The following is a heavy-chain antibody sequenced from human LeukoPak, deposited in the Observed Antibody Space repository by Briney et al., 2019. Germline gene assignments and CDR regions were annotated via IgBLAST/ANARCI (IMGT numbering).Heavy chain of an antibody. V-gene: IGHV4-38-2*02. D-gene: IGHD6-6*01. Sequence: SETLSLTCTVSGYSISSGYYWGWIRQPPGKGLEWIGSIYHSGSTYYNPSLKCRVTISVDTSKNQFSLKLSSVTAADTAVYYCARCIAARYGRPPENWFDPWGQGTLVTVSS. CDR3: ARCIAARYGRPPENWFDP. CDR2: IYHSGST. CDR1: GYSISSGYY. J-gene: IGHJ5*02.